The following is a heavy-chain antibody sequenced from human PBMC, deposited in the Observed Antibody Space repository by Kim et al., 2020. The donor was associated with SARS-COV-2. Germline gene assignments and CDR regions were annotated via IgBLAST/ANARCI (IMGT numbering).Heavy chain of an antibody. CDR1: GFTFSSYS. Sequence: GGSLRLSCAASGFTFSSYSMNWVRQAPGKGLEWVSSISSSSSYIYYADSVKGRFTISRDNAKNSLYLQMNSLRAEDTAVYYCARTHNAGYSSGWYDRYYYYGMDVWGQGTTVTVSS. CDR2: ISSSSSYI. J-gene: IGHJ6*02. CDR3: ARTHNAGYSSGWYDRYYYYGMDV. D-gene: IGHD6-19*01. V-gene: IGHV3-21*01.